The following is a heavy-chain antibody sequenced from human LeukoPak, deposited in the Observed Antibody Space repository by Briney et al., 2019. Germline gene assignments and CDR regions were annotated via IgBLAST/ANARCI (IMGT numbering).Heavy chain of an antibody. CDR2: IYFTGFT. Sequence: SETLSLTCTVSGGSISDSYWSWIRQSPGKGLEWIGYIYFTGFTHYNPSLKSRVTMSVDMSKKQFSLNLNSVTAADTAVYYCARDGNGGNSWGWFDPWGQGTLVTASA. J-gene: IGHJ5*02. V-gene: IGHV4-59*01. CDR1: GGSISDSY. D-gene: IGHD4-23*01. CDR3: ARDGNGGNSWGWFDP.